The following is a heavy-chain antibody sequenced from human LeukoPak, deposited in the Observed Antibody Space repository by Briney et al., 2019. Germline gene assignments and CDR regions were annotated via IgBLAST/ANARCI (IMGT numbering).Heavy chain of an antibody. CDR3: ARQIDNYWYFDL. Sequence: PSETLSLTCTVSGGSISSYYWSWIRQPPGKGLEWIGYIYYSGSTNYNPSLKSRVTISVDTSKNQFSLKLSSVTAADTAVYYCARQIDNYWYFDLWGRGTLVTVSS. CDR1: GGSISSYY. D-gene: IGHD3-9*01. V-gene: IGHV4-59*08. J-gene: IGHJ2*01. CDR2: IYYSGST.